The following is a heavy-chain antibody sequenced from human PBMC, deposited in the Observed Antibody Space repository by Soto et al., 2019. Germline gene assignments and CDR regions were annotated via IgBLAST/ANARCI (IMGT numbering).Heavy chain of an antibody. CDR2: IYYSGST. Sequence: SETLSLTCTVSGGSISSGGYYWSWIRQHPGKGLEWIGYIYYSGSTYYNPSLKSRVTISVDTSKNQFSLKLSSVTAADTAVYYCARVMVRGVIVYFDYWGQGTLVTVSS. CDR3: ARVMVRGVIVYFDY. J-gene: IGHJ4*02. D-gene: IGHD3-10*01. V-gene: IGHV4-31*03. CDR1: GGSISSGGYY.